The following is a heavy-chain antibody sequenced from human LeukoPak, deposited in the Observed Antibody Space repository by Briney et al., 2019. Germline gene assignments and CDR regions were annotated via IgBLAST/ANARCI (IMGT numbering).Heavy chain of an antibody. V-gene: IGHV3-33*01. Sequence: GGSLRLSCAASGFTFSSYGMHWVRQAPGKGLEWVAVIRYDGSNKYYADSVKGRFAISRDNSKNTPYLQMNSLRAEDTAVYYCARDTTVTNDVFDIWGQGTMVTVSS. CDR1: GFTFSSYG. J-gene: IGHJ3*02. D-gene: IGHD4-17*01. CDR3: ARDTTVTNDVFDI. CDR2: IRYDGSNK.